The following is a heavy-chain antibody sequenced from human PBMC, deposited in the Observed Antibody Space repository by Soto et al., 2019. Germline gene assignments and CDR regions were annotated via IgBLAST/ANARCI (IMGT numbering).Heavy chain of an antibody. CDR3: ARDELINIVGAKDCYYYYGMDV. D-gene: IGHD1-26*01. J-gene: IGHJ6*02. Sequence: ASVKVCCKASGYTLTGYYMHWVRQAPGQGLEWMGWINPNSGGTNYAQKFQGWVTMTRDTSISTAYMELSRLRSDDTAVYYCARDELINIVGAKDCYYYYGMDVWGQGTTVTVSS. V-gene: IGHV1-2*04. CDR1: GYTLTGYY. CDR2: INPNSGGT.